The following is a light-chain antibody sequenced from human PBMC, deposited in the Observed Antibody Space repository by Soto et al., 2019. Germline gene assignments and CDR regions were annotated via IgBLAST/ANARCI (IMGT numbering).Light chain of an antibody. CDR1: QSVSSN. J-gene: IGKJ4*01. Sequence: EIVMTQSPATLSVSPGERATLSCRASQSVSSNLAWYQQKPGQAPRLLIYGASTRATGIPARFSGSGSGTEFTLTISSLQSEDFAVYYFQQYNNLLTFAGGTKVAIK. V-gene: IGKV3-15*01. CDR3: QQYNNLLT. CDR2: GAS.